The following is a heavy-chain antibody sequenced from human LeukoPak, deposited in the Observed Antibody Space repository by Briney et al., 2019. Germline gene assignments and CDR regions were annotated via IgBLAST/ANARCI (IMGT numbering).Heavy chain of an antibody. V-gene: IGHV1-69*13. CDR1: GGTFSSYA. CDR2: IIPIFGTA. CDR3: AIRNYNWNYGDFDY. J-gene: IGHJ4*02. Sequence: GASVKVSCKASGGTFSSYAISWVRQAPGQGLEWMGGIIPIFGTANYAQKFQGRVTITADESTSTAYMELSSLRSEDTAVYYCAIRNYNWNYGDFDYWGQGTLVTVSS. D-gene: IGHD1-7*01.